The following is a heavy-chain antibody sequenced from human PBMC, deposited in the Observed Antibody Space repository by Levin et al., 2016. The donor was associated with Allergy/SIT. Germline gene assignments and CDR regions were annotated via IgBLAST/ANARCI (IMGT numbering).Heavy chain of an antibody. J-gene: IGHJ1*01. CDR3: TRDRSPVSGVLQH. CDR2: ISHDGTKT. CDR1: GFNFGDYA. V-gene: IGHV3-30*11. Sequence: GESLKISCAASGFNFGDYALQWVRQTPGRGLQWMAVISHDGTKTYYAESIEGRFTISRDNSKNLLYLELRSLKPEDTAVYYCTRDRSPVSGVLQHWGQGTLVTVSS. D-gene: IGHD2-15*01.